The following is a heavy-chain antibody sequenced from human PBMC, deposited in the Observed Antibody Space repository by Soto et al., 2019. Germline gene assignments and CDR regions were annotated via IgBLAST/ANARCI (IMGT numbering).Heavy chain of an antibody. CDR3: AKDPVLLWFGGSNWFDP. Sequence: EVQLLESGGGLVQPGGSLRLSCAASGFTFSSYAMSWVRQAPGKGLEWVSTIGGGGDITYYADSVKGRFTISRDNSKNTLYLQMNSLRAEDTAVYYCAKDPVLLWFGGSNWFDPWGQGTLVTVSS. J-gene: IGHJ5*02. CDR1: GFTFSSYA. V-gene: IGHV3-23*01. CDR2: IGGGGDIT. D-gene: IGHD3-10*01.